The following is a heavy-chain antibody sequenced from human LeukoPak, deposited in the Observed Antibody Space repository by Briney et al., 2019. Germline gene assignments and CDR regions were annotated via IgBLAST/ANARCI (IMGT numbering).Heavy chain of an antibody. CDR3: AREGDY. V-gene: IGHV4-38-2*02. J-gene: IGHJ4*02. Sequence: SETLSLTCTVSGYSISSGYYWGWIRQPPGKGLEWIGSIYHSGSTYYNPSLKSRVTISVDTSKNQFSLKLSSVTAADTAVYFCAREGDYWGQGTLVTVSS. CDR2: IYHSGST. CDR1: GYSISSGYY.